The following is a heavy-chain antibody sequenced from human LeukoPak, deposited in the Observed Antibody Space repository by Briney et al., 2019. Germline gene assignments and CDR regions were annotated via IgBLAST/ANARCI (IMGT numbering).Heavy chain of an antibody. V-gene: IGHV3-15*01. J-gene: IGHJ6*04. CDR1: GFTFSGSA. CDR2: IKSKTDGGTT. CDR3: TTLPLL. Sequence: GGSLRLSCAASGFTFSGSAMHWVRQASGKGLEWVGRIKSKTDGGTTDYAAPVKGRFTISRDDSKNTLYLQMNSLKSEDTAVYHCTTLPLLWGKGTTVTISS.